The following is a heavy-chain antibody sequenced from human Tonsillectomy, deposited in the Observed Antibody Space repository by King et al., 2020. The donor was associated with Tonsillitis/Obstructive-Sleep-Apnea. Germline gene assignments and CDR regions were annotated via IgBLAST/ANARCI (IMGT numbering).Heavy chain of an antibody. CDR2: IYYTGST. CDR1: GGSISSNY. D-gene: IGHD3-3*01. V-gene: IGHV4-59*01. CDR3: ARDLGWTNNYGRHWYFDL. J-gene: IGHJ2*01. Sequence: VQLQESGPGLVKPSETLSLTCTVSGGSISSNYWNWIRQPPGKGLELIGSIYYTGSTNYNPSLKSRVTISIDTSKNQFSLKLTSVTAADTAVYYCARDLGWTNNYGRHWYFDLWGRGTLVTVSS.